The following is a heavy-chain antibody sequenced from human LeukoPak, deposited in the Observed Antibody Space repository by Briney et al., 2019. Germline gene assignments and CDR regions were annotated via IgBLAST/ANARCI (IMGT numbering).Heavy chain of an antibody. Sequence: GWSLRFSRAASRFTFSDDYLRWIRQAGWRGLAWVSYISSSGSTIYYADSVKGRFTISRDNAKHSLYLQMNSLRAEDTAVYYCARDTYYYDSSGPDAFDIRGQGTMVTVSS. CDR3: ARDTYYYDSSGPDAFDI. D-gene: IGHD3-22*01. J-gene: IGHJ3*02. V-gene: IGHV3-11*01. CDR2: ISSSGSTI. CDR1: RFTFSDDY.